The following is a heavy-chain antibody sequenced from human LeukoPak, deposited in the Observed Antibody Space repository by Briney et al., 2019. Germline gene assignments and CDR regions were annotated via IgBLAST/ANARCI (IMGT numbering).Heavy chain of an antibody. Sequence: ASVKVSCKASGYTFTGYYMHWVRLAPGQGLEWMGWINPNSGGTNYAQKFQGRVTMTRDTSISTAYMELSRLRSDDTAVYYCARAVYSSGCYDYWGQGTLVTVSS. J-gene: IGHJ4*02. D-gene: IGHD6-19*01. CDR3: ARAVYSSGCYDY. CDR2: INPNSGGT. V-gene: IGHV1-2*02. CDR1: GYTFTGYY.